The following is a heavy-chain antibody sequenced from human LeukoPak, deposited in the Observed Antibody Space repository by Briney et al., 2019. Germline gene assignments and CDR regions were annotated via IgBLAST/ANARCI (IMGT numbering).Heavy chain of an antibody. CDR1: GCTFTRYD. CDR3: ARGFYYYGLDV. Sequence: GASVKVSCKASGCTFTRYDIIWVRQAPGQGLEWLGWMNPNNGNTGYAQKFQGRVTMTRSTSIDTAYMELNTLTSDDTAAYYCARGFYYYGLDVWGQGTTVTVSS. J-gene: IGHJ6*02. CDR2: MNPNNGNT. V-gene: IGHV1-8*01.